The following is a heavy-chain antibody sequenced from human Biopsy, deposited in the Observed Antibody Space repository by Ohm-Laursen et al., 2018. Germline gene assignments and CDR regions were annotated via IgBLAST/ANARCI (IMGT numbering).Heavy chain of an antibody. J-gene: IGHJ6*02. D-gene: IGHD3-10*01. Sequence: SDTLSLTCTVSGASVNTFDFYWAWIRQPPGKGLEWIGYIFYSGTTKYNPSLQRRVRLSLDTANNQFSLTLRSVSADDTATYYCARAYYYGAGSFYSPWMEVWGQGTTVSVS. CDR1: GASVNTFDFY. V-gene: IGHV4-61*08. CDR2: IFYSGTT. CDR3: ARAYYYGAGSFYSPWMEV.